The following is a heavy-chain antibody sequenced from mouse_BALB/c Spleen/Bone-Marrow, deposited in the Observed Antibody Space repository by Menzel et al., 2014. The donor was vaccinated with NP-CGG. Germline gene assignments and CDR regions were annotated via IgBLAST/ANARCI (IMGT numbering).Heavy chain of an antibody. V-gene: IGHV14-3*02. J-gene: IGHJ2*01. CDR1: GSNIKDTY. CDR2: IDPANGYT. CDR3: ARSDY. Sequence: VQLKQSGAELVKPGASVKLPCTASGSNIKDTYMHWVKQRPEQGLEWIGRIDPANGYTKYDPKFQGKATITADTSSNTAYLQLSSLTSEDTAVYYCARSDYWGQGTTLTVSS.